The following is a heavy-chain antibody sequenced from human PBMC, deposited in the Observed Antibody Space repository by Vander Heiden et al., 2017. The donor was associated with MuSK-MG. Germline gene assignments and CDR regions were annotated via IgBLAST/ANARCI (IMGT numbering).Heavy chain of an antibody. CDR1: GFTFSAYA. CDR3: AKAYNGVDSRTWYLTFDI. D-gene: IGHD6-13*01. V-gene: IGHV3-23*01. CDR2: LSDSGGST. Sequence: EVQLLESGGGLVQPGGSLRLSCAASGFTFSAYAMTWVRQAPGKGLGWVSSLSDSGGSTYYADSVKGRFTISRDNSKNTLYLQMDSLRAEDTAVYYCAKAYNGVDSRTWYLTFDIWGQGTMVTVSS. J-gene: IGHJ3*02.